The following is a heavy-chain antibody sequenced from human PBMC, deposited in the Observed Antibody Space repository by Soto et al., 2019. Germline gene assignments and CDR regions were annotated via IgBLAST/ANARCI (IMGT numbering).Heavy chain of an antibody. V-gene: IGHV5-51*01. CDR1: GYSFTSYW. CDR3: ARHWRAAAGMPGLSYFDY. J-gene: IGHJ4*02. CDR2: IYPGDSDT. Sequence: PGESLKISCKGSGYSFTSYWIGWVRQMPGKGLEWRGIIYPGDSDTRYSPSFQGQVTISADKSISTAYLQWSSLKASDTAMYYCARHWRAAAGMPGLSYFDYWGQGTLVTVSS. D-gene: IGHD6-13*01.